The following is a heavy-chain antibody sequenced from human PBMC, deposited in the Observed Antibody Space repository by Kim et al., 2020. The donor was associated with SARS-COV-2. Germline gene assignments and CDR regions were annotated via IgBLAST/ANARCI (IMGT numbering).Heavy chain of an antibody. Sequence: SETLSLTCAVYGGSFSGYYWSWIRQPPGKGLEWIGEINHSGSTNYNPSLKSRVTISVDTSKNQFSLKLSSVTAADTAVYYCARAPDCSSTSCYVWGRPYYGMDVWGQGTTVTVSS. J-gene: IGHJ6*02. CDR2: INHSGST. CDR3: ARAPDCSSTSCYVWGRPYYGMDV. D-gene: IGHD2-2*01. CDR1: GGSFSGYY. V-gene: IGHV4-34*01.